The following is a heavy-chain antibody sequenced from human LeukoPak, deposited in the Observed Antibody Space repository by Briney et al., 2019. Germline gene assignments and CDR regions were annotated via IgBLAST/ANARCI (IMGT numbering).Heavy chain of an antibody. V-gene: IGHV1-2*02. CDR2: INPNSGGT. J-gene: IGHJ4*02. CDR3: ARPATPYYDSPY. D-gene: IGHD3-3*01. CDR1: GYTFTGYY. Sequence: ASVKVSCKAPGYTFTGYYMHWVRQAPGQGLEWMGWINPNSGGTNYAQRFQGRVTMTRDTSISTAYMELSRLRSDDTAVYYCARPATPYYDSPYWGQGTLVTVSS.